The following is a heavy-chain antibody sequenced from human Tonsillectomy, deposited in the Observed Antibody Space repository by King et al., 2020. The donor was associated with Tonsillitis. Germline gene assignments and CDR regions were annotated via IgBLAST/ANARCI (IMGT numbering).Heavy chain of an antibody. CDR2: IKQDGSEG. V-gene: IGHV3-7*03. D-gene: IGHD2-15*01. CDR1: GFSFSSYW. J-gene: IGHJ4*02. Sequence: VQLVESGGGLVQPGGSLRLSCAASGFSFSSYWMSWVRQAPGKGLEGVANIKQDGSEGYYMDFVKGRLTISRDNAKDSVYLQMNSLRGEDTAMYYCAKDSAMDPFDHWGQGTLVTVSS. CDR3: AKDSAMDPFDH.